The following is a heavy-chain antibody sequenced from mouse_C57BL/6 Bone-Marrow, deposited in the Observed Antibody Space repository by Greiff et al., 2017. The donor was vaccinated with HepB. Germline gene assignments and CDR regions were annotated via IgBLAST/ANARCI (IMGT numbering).Heavy chain of an antibody. CDR3: ARSPYYYGSSVYFDY. Sequence: EVMLVESGPGLAKPSQTLSLTCSVTGYSITSDYWNWIRKFPGNKLEYMGYISYSGSTYYNPSLKSRTSITRDTSKNQYYLQLNSVTTEDTATYYCARSPYYYGSSVYFDYWGQGTTLTVSS. CDR1: GYSITSDY. J-gene: IGHJ2*01. V-gene: IGHV3-8*01. D-gene: IGHD1-1*01. CDR2: ISYSGST.